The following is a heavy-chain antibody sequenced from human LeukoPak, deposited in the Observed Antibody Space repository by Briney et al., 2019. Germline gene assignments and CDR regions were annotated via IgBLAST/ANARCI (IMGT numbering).Heavy chain of an antibody. CDR3: ARHVLDYYGMDV. Sequence: SETLSLTCAVSGGSISSGGYSWSWIRQPPGKGLEWIGYIYHSGSTYYNPSLKSRVTISVDTSKNQFSLKLSSVTAADTAVYYCARHVLDYYGMDVWGQGTTVTVSS. CDR2: IYHSGST. D-gene: IGHD4/OR15-4a*01. V-gene: IGHV4-30-2*03. CDR1: GGSISSGGYS. J-gene: IGHJ6*02.